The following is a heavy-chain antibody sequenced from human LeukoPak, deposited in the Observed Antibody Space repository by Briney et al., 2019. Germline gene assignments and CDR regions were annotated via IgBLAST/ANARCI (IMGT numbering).Heavy chain of an antibody. CDR1: GFTFSSYG. CDR2: ISYDGSNK. D-gene: IGHD6-13*01. J-gene: IGHJ3*02. Sequence: PGGSLRLSCAASGFTFSSYGMHWARQAPGKGLEWVAVISYDGSNKYYADSVKGRFTISRDNSKNTLYLQVNSLRAEDTAVYYCAKSAYSSSWIDAFDIWGQGTMVTVSS. V-gene: IGHV3-30*18. CDR3: AKSAYSSSWIDAFDI.